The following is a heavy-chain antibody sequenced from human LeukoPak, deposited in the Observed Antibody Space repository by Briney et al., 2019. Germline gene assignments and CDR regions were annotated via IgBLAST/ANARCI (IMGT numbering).Heavy chain of an antibody. CDR3: ARQTRSITARDFDY. Sequence: GESLKISCQGSGYSFSSYWIGWARQLPGKGLEWMGIIYPGDSDTRYSPSFQGQVTISADKSISTAYLLWSSLKASDTAMYYCARQTRSITARDFDYWGQGTLVTVSS. CDR2: IYPGDSDT. V-gene: IGHV5-51*01. D-gene: IGHD6-6*01. J-gene: IGHJ4*02. CDR1: GYSFSSYW.